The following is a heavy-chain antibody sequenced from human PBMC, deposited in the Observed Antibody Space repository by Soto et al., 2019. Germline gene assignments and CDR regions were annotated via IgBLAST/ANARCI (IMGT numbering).Heavy chain of an antibody. J-gene: IGHJ6*02. D-gene: IGHD5-18*01. CDR2: ISYDGSNK. CDR1: GFTFSSYA. CDR3: AREGRGTAMATWDYYYYYGMDV. Sequence: PGGSLRLSCAASGFTFSSYAMHWVRQAPGKGLEWVAVISYDGSNKYYADSVKGRFTISRDNSKNTLYLQMNSLRAEDTAVYYCAREGRGTAMATWDYYYYYGMDVWGQGTTVTVSS. V-gene: IGHV3-30-3*01.